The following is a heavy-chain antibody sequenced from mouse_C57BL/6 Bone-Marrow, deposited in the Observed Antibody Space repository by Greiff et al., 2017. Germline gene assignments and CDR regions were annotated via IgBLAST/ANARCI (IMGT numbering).Heavy chain of an antibody. J-gene: IGHJ3*01. CDR2: IYPRSGNT. CDR1: GYTFTSYG. Sequence: VQLQQSGAELARPGASVKLSCKASGYTFTSYGISWVKQRTGQGLEWIGEIYPRSGNTYYNEKFNGKATLTADKSSSTAYMELRSLTSEDSAVYFCARRGDLLWYPWFAYWGQGTLVTVSA. D-gene: IGHD2-1*01. V-gene: IGHV1-81*01. CDR3: ARRGDLLWYPWFAY.